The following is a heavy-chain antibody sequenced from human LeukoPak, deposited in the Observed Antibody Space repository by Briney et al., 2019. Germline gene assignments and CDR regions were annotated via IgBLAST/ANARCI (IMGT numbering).Heavy chain of an antibody. J-gene: IGHJ5*02. CDR2: IYYSGSI. Sequence: PSETLSLTCTVSGGSISSYYWSWIRQPPGKGLEWIGYIYYSGSIYYNPSLKSRVTMSVDTSKNQFSLKLSSVTAVDTAVYYCARIRNTAYIDPWGQGTLVTVSS. V-gene: IGHV4-59*04. CDR3: ARIRNTAYIDP. D-gene: IGHD5-18*01. CDR1: GGSISSYY.